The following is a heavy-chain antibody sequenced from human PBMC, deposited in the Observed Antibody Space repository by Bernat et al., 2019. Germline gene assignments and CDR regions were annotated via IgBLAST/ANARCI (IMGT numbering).Heavy chain of an antibody. D-gene: IGHD2-2*01. CDR3: ASLYCSSTDCYDY. Sequence: EVQLVESGGGLVQPGGSLRLSCAASGFTFSNNWMHWVRQAPGKGLLWVSRINGDGGTSAYADSVKGRFTIFRDNAKNTLYLQMNSLRAEDTAVYYCASLYCSSTDCYDYWDQGTMVTVSS. CDR2: INGDGGTS. V-gene: IGHV3-74*01. CDR1: GFTFSNNW. J-gene: IGHJ4*02.